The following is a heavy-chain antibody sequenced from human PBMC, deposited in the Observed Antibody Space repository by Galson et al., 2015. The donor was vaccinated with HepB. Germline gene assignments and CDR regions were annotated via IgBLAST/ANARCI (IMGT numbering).Heavy chain of an antibody. Sequence: SLRLSCAASGFTFSSYAMHWVRQAPGKGLEWVAVISYDGSNKYYADSVKGRFTISRDNSKNTLYLQMNSLRAEDTAVYYCAKEATPGYSSGWGEYYFDYWGQGTLVTVSS. J-gene: IGHJ4*02. D-gene: IGHD6-19*01. CDR1: GFTFSSYA. CDR3: AKEATPGYSSGWGEYYFDY. V-gene: IGHV3-30-3*01. CDR2: ISYDGSNK.